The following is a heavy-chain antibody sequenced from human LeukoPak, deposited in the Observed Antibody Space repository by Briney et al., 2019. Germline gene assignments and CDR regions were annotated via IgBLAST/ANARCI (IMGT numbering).Heavy chain of an antibody. CDR1: GGSFSGYY. CDR2: INHSGST. D-gene: IGHD2-15*01. Sequence: SETLSLTCAVYGGSFSGYYWSWIRQPPGKGLEWIGEINHSGSTNYNPSLKSRVTISVDTSKNQFSLKLSSVTAADTAVYYCARAGVVVVAATPHFDYWGQGTLVTVSS. V-gene: IGHV4-34*01. CDR3: ARAGVVVVAATPHFDY. J-gene: IGHJ4*02.